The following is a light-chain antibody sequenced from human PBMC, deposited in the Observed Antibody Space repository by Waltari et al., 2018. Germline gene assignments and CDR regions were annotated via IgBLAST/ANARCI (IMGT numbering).Light chain of an antibody. J-gene: IGKJ1*01. CDR3: QTYNYNSRT. CDR2: MPS. Sequence: DIQMTQSPSTLSASVGDRVTITYRASQVVSSWLAWYHQKPGPAPRLLIYMPSRLESGVPSRFSSSASGTGFALTNSNLQPEDVATYYYQTYNYNSRTFGQGTKVEIK. CDR1: QVVSSW. V-gene: IGKV1-5*03.